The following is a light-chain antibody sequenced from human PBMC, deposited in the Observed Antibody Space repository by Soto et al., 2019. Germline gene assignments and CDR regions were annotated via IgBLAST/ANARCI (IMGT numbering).Light chain of an antibody. J-gene: IGKJ1*01. CDR2: KAS. CDR3: QQYNGYST. V-gene: IGKV1-5*03. Sequence: DIQMTQSPSTLSASVGDRVTITCRASQSISDLLAWYQQKPGKAPKLLIYKASSLKSGVPSRFSGSGSGTEYTHTISSLQPDDFATYYCQQYNGYSTFGQGTKVEIK. CDR1: QSISDL.